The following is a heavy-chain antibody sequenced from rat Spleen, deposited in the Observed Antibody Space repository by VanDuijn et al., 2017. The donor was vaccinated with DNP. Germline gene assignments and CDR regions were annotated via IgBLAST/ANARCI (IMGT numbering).Heavy chain of an antibody. Sequence: EVQLQESGPGLVKPSQSLSLTCSVTGYSITSNYWAWIRKFPGNKMEWMGYISYSGSASYNPSLKSRFSITRDTSKNQFFLQLNSVTTEDTATYYCAAIYLRYWGQGVMVTVSS. CDR3: AAIYLRY. D-gene: IGHD1-2*01. CDR2: ISYSGSA. CDR1: GYSITSNY. V-gene: IGHV3-1*01. J-gene: IGHJ2*01.